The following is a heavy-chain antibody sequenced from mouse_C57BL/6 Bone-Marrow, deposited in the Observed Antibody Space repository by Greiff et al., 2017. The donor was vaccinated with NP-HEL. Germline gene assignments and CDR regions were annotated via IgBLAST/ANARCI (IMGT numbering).Heavy chain of an antibody. D-gene: IGHD2-4*01. CDR3: ERGEDYDYSWFAY. CDR1: GYAFSSYW. CDR2: IYPGDGDT. V-gene: IGHV1-80*01. J-gene: IGHJ3*01. Sequence: QVQLQQSGAELVKPGASVKISCKASGYAFSSYWMNWVKQRPGKGLEWIGQIYPGDGDTNYNGKFKGKATLTADKSSSTAYMQLSSLTSEDAAVYYCERGEDYDYSWFAYWGQGTLVTVSA.